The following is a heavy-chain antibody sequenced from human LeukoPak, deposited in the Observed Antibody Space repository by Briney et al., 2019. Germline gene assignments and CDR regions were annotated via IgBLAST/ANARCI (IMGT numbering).Heavy chain of an antibody. V-gene: IGHV4-59*08. CDR1: GGSISSYY. Sequence: SQTLSLTCTVSGGSISSYYWSWIRQPPGKGLEWIGYIYYSGSTNYNPSLKSRVTISVDTSKNQFSLKLSSVTAADTAVYYCARLYCSSTSCSFLDPWGQGTLVTVSS. CDR2: IYYSGST. D-gene: IGHD2-2*01. J-gene: IGHJ5*02. CDR3: ARLYCSSTSCSFLDP.